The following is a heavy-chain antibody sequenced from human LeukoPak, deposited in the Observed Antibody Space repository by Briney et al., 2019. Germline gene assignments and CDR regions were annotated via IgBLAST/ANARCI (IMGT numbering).Heavy chain of an antibody. CDR2: IFYSGST. CDR3: ARDEDY. Sequence: SETLSLTCTVSGGSISSYCWSWIRQPPGKGLEWIGYIFYSGSTNYNPSLKSRVTISVDTSKNQFSLKLSSVTAADTAVYYCARDEDYWGQGTLVTVSS. CDR1: GGSISSYC. J-gene: IGHJ4*02. V-gene: IGHV4-59*08.